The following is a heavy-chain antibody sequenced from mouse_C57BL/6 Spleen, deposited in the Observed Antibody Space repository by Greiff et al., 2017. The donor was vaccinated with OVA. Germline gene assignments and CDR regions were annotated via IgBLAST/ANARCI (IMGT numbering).Heavy chain of an antibody. D-gene: IGHD2-4*01. Sequence: VQLQQSGPELVKPGASVKISCKASGYTFTDYYMNWVKQSHGKSLEWIGDINPNNGGTSYNQKFKGKATLTVDKSSSTAYMELRSLTSEDSAVYYCARRVGDYVLAYWGQGTLVTVSA. CDR2: INPNNGGT. CDR3: ARRVGDYVLAY. V-gene: IGHV1-26*01. CDR1: GYTFTDYY. J-gene: IGHJ3*01.